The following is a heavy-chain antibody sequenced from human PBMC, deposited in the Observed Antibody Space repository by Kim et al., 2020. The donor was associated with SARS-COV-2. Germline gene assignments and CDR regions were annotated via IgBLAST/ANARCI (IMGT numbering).Heavy chain of an antibody. Sequence: SETLSLTCTVSGGSISSSSYYWGWIRQPPGKGLEWIGSIYYSGSTYYNPSLKSRVTISVDTSKNQFSLKLSSVTAADTAVYYCARQGSSSWYGGSGPQYGMDVWGQGTTVTVSS. D-gene: IGHD6-13*01. J-gene: IGHJ6*02. V-gene: IGHV4-39*01. CDR3: ARQGSSSWYGGSGPQYGMDV. CDR2: IYYSGST. CDR1: GGSISSSSYY.